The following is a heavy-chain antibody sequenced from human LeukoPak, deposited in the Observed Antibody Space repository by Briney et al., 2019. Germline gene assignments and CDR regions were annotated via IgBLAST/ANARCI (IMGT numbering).Heavy chain of an antibody. CDR1: GGSFSGYY. Sequence: SETLSLTCAVYGGSFSGYYWSWIRQPPGKGLEWIGEINHSGSTNYNPSLKSRVTISVDTSKNQFSLKLSSVTAADTAVYYCARGVRPGGPTHYARPAPRRPTWFDPWGQGILVTVSS. D-gene: IGHD3-16*01. J-gene: IGHJ5*02. CDR2: INHSGST. CDR3: ARGVRPGGPTHYARPAPRRPTWFDP. V-gene: IGHV4-34*01.